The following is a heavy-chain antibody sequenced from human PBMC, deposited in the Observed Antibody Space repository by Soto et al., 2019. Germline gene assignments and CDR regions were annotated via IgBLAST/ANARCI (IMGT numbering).Heavy chain of an antibody. J-gene: IGHJ2*01. Sequence: PGGSLRLSCISSGFTFRTYTMNWVRQAPGKGLEWVSGIRGFSPYTFYAESVKGRFTISRDNAKNSLYLQMNSLRAEDTAVYYCAREGHYYDSTGFDLWGRGTLVTVSS. CDR1: GFTFRTYT. CDR2: IRGFSPYT. CDR3: AREGHYYDSTGFDL. D-gene: IGHD3-22*01. V-gene: IGHV3-21*04.